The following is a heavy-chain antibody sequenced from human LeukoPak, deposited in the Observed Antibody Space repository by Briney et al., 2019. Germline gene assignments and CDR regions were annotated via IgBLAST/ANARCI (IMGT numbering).Heavy chain of an antibody. CDR3: ARDWYYYDSSGYEMVTLFDY. Sequence: SETLSLTCTVSGGSISSYYWSWIRQPAGKGLELSGRIYTSGSTNYNPSLKSRVTMSVDTSKNQFSLKLSSVTAADTAVYYCARDWYYYDSSGYEMVTLFDYWGQGTLVTVSS. CDR2: IYTSGST. V-gene: IGHV4-4*07. D-gene: IGHD3-22*01. J-gene: IGHJ4*02. CDR1: GGSISSYY.